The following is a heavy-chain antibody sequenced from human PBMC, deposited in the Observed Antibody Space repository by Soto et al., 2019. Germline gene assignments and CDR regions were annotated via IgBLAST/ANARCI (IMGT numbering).Heavy chain of an antibody. CDR1: GFTFSNAW. D-gene: IGHD3-22*01. V-gene: IGHV3-15*01. CDR2: IKSKTDGGTT. J-gene: IGHJ4*02. CDR3: TTDITMIVETTSDPGY. Sequence: GGSLRLSCAASGFTFSNAWMSWVRQAPGKGLEWVGRIKSKTDGGTTDYAAPVKGRFTISRDDSKNTLYLQMNSLKTEDTAVYYCTTDITMIVETTSDPGYWGQGTLVTVSS.